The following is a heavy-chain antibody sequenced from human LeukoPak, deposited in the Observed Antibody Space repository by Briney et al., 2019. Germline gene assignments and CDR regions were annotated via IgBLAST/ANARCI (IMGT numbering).Heavy chain of an antibody. CDR2: ISSNSDRV. J-gene: IGHJ1*01. V-gene: IGHV3-9*01. Sequence: GGSLRLSCGGSGFTFDEYALHWVRQAPGKGLEWVSGISSNSDRVGYADSVKGRFTISRDNAKNSLYLQMNSLRAEDTALYYCARSGWSIPGFQHWGQGTLVTVSS. CDR3: ARSGWSIPGFQH. CDR1: GFTFDEYA. D-gene: IGHD6-19*01.